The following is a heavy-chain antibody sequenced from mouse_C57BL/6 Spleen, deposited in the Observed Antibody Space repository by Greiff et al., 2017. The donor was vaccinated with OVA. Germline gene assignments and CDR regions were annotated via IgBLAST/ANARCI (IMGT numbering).Heavy chain of an antibody. CDR3: AISPTYYGSSYFDY. CDR1: GYAFTNYL. Sequence: QVQLQQSGAELVRPGTSVKVSCKASGYAFTNYLIEWVKQRPGQGLEWIGVINPGSGGTNYNEKFKGKATLTADKSSSTAYMQLSSLTSEDSAVYFCAISPTYYGSSYFDYWGQGTTLTVSS. V-gene: IGHV1-54*01. D-gene: IGHD1-1*01. CDR2: INPGSGGT. J-gene: IGHJ2*01.